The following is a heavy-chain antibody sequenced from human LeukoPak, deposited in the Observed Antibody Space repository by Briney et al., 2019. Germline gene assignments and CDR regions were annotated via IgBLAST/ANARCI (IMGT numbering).Heavy chain of an antibody. CDR3: ARLRREIDGYKPLHYDY. CDR2: IYYSGST. V-gene: IGHV4-39*07. J-gene: IGHJ4*02. D-gene: IGHD5-24*01. CDR1: GGSISGSSYY. Sequence: TSETLSLTCTVSGGSISGSSYYWGWIRQPPGKGLEWIGSIYYSGSTYYNPSLKSRVTISVDTSKNQFSLKLSSVTAADTAVYYCARLRREIDGYKPLHYDYWGQGTLVTVSS.